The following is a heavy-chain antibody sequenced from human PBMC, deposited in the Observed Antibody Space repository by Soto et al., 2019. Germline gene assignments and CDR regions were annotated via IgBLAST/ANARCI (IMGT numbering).Heavy chain of an antibody. V-gene: IGHV3-9*01. Sequence: EVQLVESGGGLVQPGRSLRLSCAASGFTFDDYAMHWVRQAPGKGLEWVSCISWNSGKIDYADSMKGRFTISRDNAKNTLYLQINSLRTEDTDMYYCAKDMGHFGVSTYYHYGMDVWGQGTTVNVSS. CDR1: GFTFDDYA. J-gene: IGHJ6*02. CDR3: AKDMGHFGVSTYYHYGMDV. CDR2: ISWNSGKI. D-gene: IGHD3-3*01.